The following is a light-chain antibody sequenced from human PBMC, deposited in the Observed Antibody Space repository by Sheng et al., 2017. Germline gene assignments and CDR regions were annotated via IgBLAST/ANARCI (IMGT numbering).Light chain of an antibody. CDR2: GAS. CDR1: QSVNDN. Sequence: IVLTQSPATLSVSPGEGATLFCRASQSVNDNLAWYQQKPGQAPRLLIYGASTRATGIPARFTGSGSGTEFTLRISSLQSEDFAVYYCQHYNQWPPGTFGQG. V-gene: IGKV3-15*01. J-gene: IGKJ1*01. CDR3: QHYNQWPPGT.